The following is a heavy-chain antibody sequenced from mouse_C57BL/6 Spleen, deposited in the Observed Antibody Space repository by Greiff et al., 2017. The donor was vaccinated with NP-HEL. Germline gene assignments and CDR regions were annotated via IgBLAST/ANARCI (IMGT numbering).Heavy chain of an antibody. J-gene: IGHJ4*01. CDR1: GYTFTSYW. Sequence: QVQLQQPGAELVMPGASVKLSCKASGYTFTSYWMHWVKQRPGQGLEWIGEIDPSDSYTNYNQKFKGKSTLTVDKSSSTAYMQLSSLTSEDSAVYYCARGYYGSTYAMDYWGKGTSVTVSS. CDR2: IDPSDSYT. CDR3: ARGYYGSTYAMDY. V-gene: IGHV1-69*01. D-gene: IGHD1-1*01.